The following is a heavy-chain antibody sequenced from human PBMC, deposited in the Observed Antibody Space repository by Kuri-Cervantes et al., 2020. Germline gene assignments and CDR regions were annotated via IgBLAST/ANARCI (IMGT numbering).Heavy chain of an antibody. CDR3: ARARGRRRGYSYGSDY. J-gene: IGHJ4*02. D-gene: IGHD5-18*01. Sequence: GSLRLSCAVYGGSLSGYYWNWIRQPPGKGLEWIGEINHSGSTKYNPSLKSRVTISVDTSKNQFSLKLSSVTAADTAVYYCARARGRRRGYSYGSDYWGQGTLVTVSS. CDR1: GGSLSGYY. CDR2: INHSGST. V-gene: IGHV4-34*01.